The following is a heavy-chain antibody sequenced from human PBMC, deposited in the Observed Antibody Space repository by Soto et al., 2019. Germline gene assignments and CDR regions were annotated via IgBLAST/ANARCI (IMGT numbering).Heavy chain of an antibody. V-gene: IGHV3-48*01. D-gene: IGHD6-19*01. Sequence: GGSLRLSCVASGFTFSTYSMNWVRQTPGKGLEWISYISSSSSTIYYADSVKGRFTISRDNSKNTLYLQMNSLRAEDTAVFYCAKERSSGWSFDYWGQGTLVTVSS. CDR2: ISSSSSTI. CDR3: AKERSSGWSFDY. CDR1: GFTFSTYS. J-gene: IGHJ4*02.